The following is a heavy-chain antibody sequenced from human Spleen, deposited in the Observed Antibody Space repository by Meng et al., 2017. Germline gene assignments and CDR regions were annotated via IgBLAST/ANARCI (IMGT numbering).Heavy chain of an antibody. CDR3: ARGGAVAGVWWYFDL. D-gene: IGHD6-19*01. CDR2: IYNSGSP. CDR1: GGSISSYY. V-gene: IGHV4-59*12. Sequence: GSLRLSCTVPGGSISSYYWTWIRQSPGKGLEWIGNIYNSGSPFYNPSPKSRVTISVDTSGKQFPLKLTSVTAADTAAYYCARGGAVAGVWWYFDLWGRGTMVTVSS. J-gene: IGHJ2*01.